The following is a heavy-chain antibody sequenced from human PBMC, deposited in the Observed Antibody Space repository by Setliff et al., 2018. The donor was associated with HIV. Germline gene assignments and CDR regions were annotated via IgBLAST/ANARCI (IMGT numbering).Heavy chain of an antibody. D-gene: IGHD3-10*01. CDR1: GGSIGSSYY. V-gene: IGHV4-39*02. J-gene: IGHJ6*01. CDR3: ARDNSYYYGSGSHYWYGMDV. Sequence: SETLSLTCTVSGGSIGSSYYWGWVRQPPGKGLEWIGNVHYSGITSYNPSLGSRLTVSVDTSVNQFSLRLTSVTAADTAVYYCARDNSYYYGSGSHYWYGMDVWGQGTTVTVSS. CDR2: VHYSGIT.